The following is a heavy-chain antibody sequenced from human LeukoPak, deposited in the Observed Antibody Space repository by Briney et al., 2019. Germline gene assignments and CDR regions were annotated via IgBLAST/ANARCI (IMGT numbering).Heavy chain of an antibody. V-gene: IGHV3-23*01. CDR2: ISGSGGST. CDR1: GLIFSDA. J-gene: IGHJ4*02. CDR3: ARRSIYYDILTGYYSGADYFDY. D-gene: IGHD3-9*01. Sequence: GGSLRLSCAASGLIFSDAWMGWVRQAPGKGLGWVSAISGSGGSTYYADSVKGRFTISRDNSKNTLYLQMNSLRAEDTAVYYCARRSIYYDILTGYYSGADYFDYWGQGTLVTVSS.